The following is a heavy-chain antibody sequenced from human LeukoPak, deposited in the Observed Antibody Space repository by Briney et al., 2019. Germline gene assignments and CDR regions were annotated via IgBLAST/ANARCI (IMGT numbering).Heavy chain of an antibody. Sequence: SETPSLTCTVSGGSISSSSYYWGWIRQPPGKGLEWIGYIYYSGSTNYNPSLKSRVTISVDTSKNQFSLKLSSVTAADTAVYYCARDHSSQGGYFDYWGQGTLVTVSS. D-gene: IGHD6-6*01. CDR1: GGSISSSSYY. CDR2: IYYSGST. CDR3: ARDHSSQGGYFDY. J-gene: IGHJ4*02. V-gene: IGHV4-61*01.